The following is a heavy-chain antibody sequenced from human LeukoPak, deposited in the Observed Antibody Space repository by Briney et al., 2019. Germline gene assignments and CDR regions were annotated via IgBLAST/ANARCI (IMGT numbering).Heavy chain of an antibody. CDR3: ARASAYGSGSYQVWDFTIDY. Sequence: SETLSLTCTVSGGSISSYYWSWIRQPPGKGLEWIGYIYYSGSTNYNPSLKSRVTISVDTSKNQFSLKLSSVPAADTAVYYCARASAYGSGSYQVWDFTIDYWGQGTLVTVSS. CDR1: GGSISSYY. J-gene: IGHJ4*02. CDR2: IYYSGST. D-gene: IGHD3-10*01. V-gene: IGHV4-59*08.